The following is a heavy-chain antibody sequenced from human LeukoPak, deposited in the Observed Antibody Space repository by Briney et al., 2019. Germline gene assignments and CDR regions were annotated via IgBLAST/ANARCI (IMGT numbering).Heavy chain of an antibody. CDR1: GFTFSSYG. V-gene: IGHV3-30*18. D-gene: IGHD4-23*01. CDR2: ISYDGRDK. CDR3: AKPTTVLTSYYFDY. J-gene: IGHJ4*02. Sequence: GGSLRLSCAASGFTFSSYGMQWVRQAPGKGLEWVAIISYDGRDKFYEDSVKGRFTISRDNSKNTLYLQMNNLRAEDTAVYYCAKPTTVLTSYYFDYWGQGTLVTVSS.